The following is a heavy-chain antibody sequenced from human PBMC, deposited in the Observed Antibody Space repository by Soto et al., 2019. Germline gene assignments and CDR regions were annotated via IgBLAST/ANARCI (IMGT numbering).Heavy chain of an antibody. V-gene: IGHV4-30-2*01. J-gene: IGHJ4*02. D-gene: IGHD6-13*01. CDR3: ARDRGSSWYGIFDY. Sequence: SEILSLTCAVSGGSISSGGYSWSWIRQPPGKGLEWIGYIYHSGSTYYNPSLKSRVTISVDRSKNQFSLKLSSVTAADTAVYYCARDRGSSWYGIFDYWGQGTLVTVSS. CDR1: GGSISSGGYS. CDR2: IYHSGST.